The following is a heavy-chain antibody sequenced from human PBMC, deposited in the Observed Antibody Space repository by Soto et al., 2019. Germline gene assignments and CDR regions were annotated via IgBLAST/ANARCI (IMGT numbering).Heavy chain of an antibody. CDR1: GGSIIDGQTY. D-gene: IGHD2-15*01. V-gene: IGHV4-31*03. CDR3: ARDAPGVAPA. CDR2: INYRGTT. Sequence: SETLSLTCTVSGGSIIDGQTYLNWIRQHPERGLEWMGYINYRGTTNYSPALKSRLLISIDTSKSQFSLRLTSVTAADTAVYYCARDAPGVAPAWGQGTRVTGSS. J-gene: IGHJ5*02.